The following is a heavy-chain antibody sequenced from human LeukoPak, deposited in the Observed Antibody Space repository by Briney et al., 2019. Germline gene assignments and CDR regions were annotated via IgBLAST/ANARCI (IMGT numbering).Heavy chain of an antibody. CDR3: AGGGGYSNSLVYYYYYGMDV. V-gene: IGHV4-34*01. J-gene: IGHJ6*02. D-gene: IGHD4-11*01. Sequence: SETLSLTCAVYGGSFSGYYWSWIRQPPGKGLEWIGEINHSGSTNYNPSLKSRVTISVDTSKNQFSLKLSSVTAADTAVYYCAGGGGYSNSLVYYYYYGMDVWGQGTTVTVSS. CDR2: INHSGST. CDR1: GGSFSGYY.